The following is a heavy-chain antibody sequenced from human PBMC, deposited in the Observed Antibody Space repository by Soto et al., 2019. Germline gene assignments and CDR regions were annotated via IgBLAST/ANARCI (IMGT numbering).Heavy chain of an antibody. CDR3: ARHPMVRGVIEGAPYYYHYGMDV. CDR2: IYHSGST. J-gene: IGHJ6*01. V-gene: IGHV4-4*02. Sequence: SETLSLTCAVSGGSISSSNWWSWVRQPPGKGLEWIGEIYHSGSTYYNPSLKSRVTISVDTSKNQFSLKLSSVTAADRAVYYCARHPMVRGVIEGAPYYYHYGMDVWGQRTTVTVLS. CDR1: GGSISSSNW. D-gene: IGHD3-10*01.